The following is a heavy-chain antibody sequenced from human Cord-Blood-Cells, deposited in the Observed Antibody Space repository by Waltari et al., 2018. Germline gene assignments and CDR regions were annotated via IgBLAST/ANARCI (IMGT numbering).Heavy chain of an antibody. CDR2: IIPIFGTA. CDR3: ARLGPEDSPFLNWFDP. D-gene: IGHD3-22*01. Sequence: QVQLVQSGAEVKKPGSSVKVSCKASGGSFSSYAISWVRQAPGQGLEWMGGIIPIFGTANYAQKFQGRVTITADESTSTAYMELSSLRSEDTAVYYCARLGPEDSPFLNWFDPWGQGTLVTVSS. V-gene: IGHV1-69*01. J-gene: IGHJ5*02. CDR1: GGSFSSYA.